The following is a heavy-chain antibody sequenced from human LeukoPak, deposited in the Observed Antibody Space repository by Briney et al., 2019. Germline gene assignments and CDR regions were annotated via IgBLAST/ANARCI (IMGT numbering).Heavy chain of an antibody. J-gene: IGHJ5*02. V-gene: IGHV3-23*01. CDR1: GFTFSTYA. Sequence: GGSLRLSCAASGFTFSTYAMSWVRQAPGKGLEWVSAISGSGGSTYYPDSVKGRFTISRDNSKNTLYLQMNSLRAEDTAVYYCAKAGDYSWFDPWGQGTLVTVSS. CDR2: ISGSGGST. CDR3: AKAGDYSWFDP. D-gene: IGHD4-17*01.